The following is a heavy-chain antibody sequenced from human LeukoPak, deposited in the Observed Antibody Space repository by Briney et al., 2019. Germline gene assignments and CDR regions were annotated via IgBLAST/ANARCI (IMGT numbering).Heavy chain of an antibody. J-gene: IGHJ5*02. CDR1: GFTFDEYA. D-gene: IGHD1-26*01. Sequence: AGGSLRLSCAASGFTFDEYAMHWVRYAPGKGLEWLSLISKDGESTSYVDSVKGRFTISRDNSKVSLFLQMNSLRSDDTAFCYCAKGDRSGSFYNWFGPWGQGTLVTVSS. CDR3: AKGDRSGSFYNWFGP. V-gene: IGHV3-43*02. CDR2: ISKDGEST.